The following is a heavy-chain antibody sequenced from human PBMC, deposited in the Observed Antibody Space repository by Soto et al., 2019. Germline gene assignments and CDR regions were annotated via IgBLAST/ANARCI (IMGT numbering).Heavy chain of an antibody. CDR1: GFTFSHFA. Sequence: EVQLLESGGDLVQPGGSLRLSCAASGFTFSHFALNWVRQAPGKGLEWISTINNNGDNTHYADSVKGRFTISRDNSKNTLYLQMNSLRAEDTAVYYCAKSLHDPIVGATKGYWGQGTLVTVSS. V-gene: IGHV3-23*01. CDR3: AKSLHDPIVGATKGY. J-gene: IGHJ4*02. CDR2: INNNGDNT. D-gene: IGHD1-26*01.